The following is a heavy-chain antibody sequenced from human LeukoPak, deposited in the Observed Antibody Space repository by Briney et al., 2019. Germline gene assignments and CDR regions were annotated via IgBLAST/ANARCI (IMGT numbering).Heavy chain of an antibody. CDR3: AKGGAVDGTLKFDY. D-gene: IGHD6-13*01. J-gene: IGHJ4*02. V-gene: IGHV3-23*01. Sequence: PGGSLRLSCAAAGFTFNNYAMNWVRQAPGKGLEWVSTITGGGDTTHYADSMKGRFTISRDNSKNTLYMQMNSLRAEDTAMYYCAKGGAVDGTLKFDYWGQGALVTVSS. CDR1: GFTFNNYA. CDR2: ITGGGDTT.